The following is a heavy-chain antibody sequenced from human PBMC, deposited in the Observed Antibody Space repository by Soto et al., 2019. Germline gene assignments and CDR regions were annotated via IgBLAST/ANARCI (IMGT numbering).Heavy chain of an antibody. CDR2: IYHSGST. J-gene: IGHJ5*02. CDR1: GGSIRSSNW. Sequence: SETLSLTCAVSGGSIRSSNWWSWVRPRPGKGLAWIGEIYHSGSTNYNPSLKSRVTISVDKSKNQFSLKLSSVTAADTAVYYCARLLGYCSGGSCPNWFDPWGQGTLVTVS. V-gene: IGHV4-4*02. CDR3: ARLLGYCSGGSCPNWFDP. D-gene: IGHD2-15*01.